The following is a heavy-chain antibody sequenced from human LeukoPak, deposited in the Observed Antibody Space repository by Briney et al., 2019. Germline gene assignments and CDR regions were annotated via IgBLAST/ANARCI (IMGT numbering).Heavy chain of an antibody. CDR1: GFTFSSYG. CDR2: IWYDGSNK. D-gene: IGHD3-9*01. CDR3: AKGLTRRYLDY. Sequence: PGRSLRLSCAASGFTFSSYGMHWVRQAPGKGLEWVAVIWYDGSNKYYRDSIKGRFTISRDNSKDTLYLQMNSLRAEDTAVYYCAKGLTRRYLDYWGQGTLVTVAS. J-gene: IGHJ4*02. V-gene: IGHV3-33*06.